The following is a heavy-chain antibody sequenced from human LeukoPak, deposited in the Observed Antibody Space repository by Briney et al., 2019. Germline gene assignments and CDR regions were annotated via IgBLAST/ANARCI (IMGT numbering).Heavy chain of an antibody. Sequence: GGSLRLSCAASGFTFDDYATHWVRQAPGKGLEWVSGISWNSGSIGYADSVKGRFTISRDNAKNSLYLQMNSLRAEDTALYYCAKDLGSSGWPRGAFDIWGQGTMVTVSS. V-gene: IGHV3-9*01. D-gene: IGHD6-19*01. CDR3: AKDLGSSGWPRGAFDI. J-gene: IGHJ3*02. CDR2: ISWNSGSI. CDR1: GFTFDDYA.